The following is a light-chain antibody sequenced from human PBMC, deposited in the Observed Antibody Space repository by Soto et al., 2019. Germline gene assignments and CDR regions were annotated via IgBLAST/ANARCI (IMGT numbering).Light chain of an antibody. J-gene: IGLJ1*01. CDR3: SAHGGTNPDV. V-gene: IGLV2-8*01. CDR2: DVN. Sequence: QSVLTQPPSASGSPGQSVAISCTGTASDIGGYTFVSWYQQHPGKAPKLLIYDVNKSPSGVPDRFSGSKSGNTASLTVSGLEAEDEDDYDCSAHGGTNPDVFGTGTKVTVL. CDR1: ASDIGGYTF.